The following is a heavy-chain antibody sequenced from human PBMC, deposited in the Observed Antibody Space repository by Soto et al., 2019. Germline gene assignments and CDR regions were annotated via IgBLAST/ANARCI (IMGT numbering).Heavy chain of an antibody. V-gene: IGHV4-30-2*01. J-gene: IGHJ4*02. Sequence: QLQLQESGSGLVKPSQTLSLTCAVSGGSISSGGYSWSWIRQPPGKGLEWIGYIYHSGSTYYNPSLKGRVGRSVDRSKNQFSLKRCCVTAADTAVYYCARAGGLGAVAADYWGQGTLVTVSS. CDR2: IYHSGST. CDR3: ARAGGLGAVAADY. D-gene: IGHD6-19*01. CDR1: GGSISSGGYS.